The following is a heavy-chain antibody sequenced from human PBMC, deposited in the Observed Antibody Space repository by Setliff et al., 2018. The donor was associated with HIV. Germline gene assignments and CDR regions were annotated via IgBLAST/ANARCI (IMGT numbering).Heavy chain of an antibody. V-gene: IGHV4-39*07. J-gene: IGHJ4*02. CDR1: GGSISSNSYY. CDR2: IYHSGRT. D-gene: IGHD1-1*01. CDR3: ARNSQKGIQPLLLAS. Sequence: PSETLSLTCTVSGGSISSNSYYWGWIRQPPGKGLEWIGSIYHSGRTYYNPSLKSRVTISVDTSKNQFSLMLDSVTAADTAVYYCARNSQKGIQPLLLASWGPGTLVTVSS.